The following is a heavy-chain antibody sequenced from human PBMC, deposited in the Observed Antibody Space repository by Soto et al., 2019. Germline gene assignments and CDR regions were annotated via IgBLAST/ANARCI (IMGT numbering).Heavy chain of an antibody. D-gene: IGHD2-15*01. V-gene: IGHV3-23*01. Sequence: EVQLLESGGGLVQPGGSLRLSCAASGFTFSNYAMNWVRQAPGKGLEWVSGISGSGAGTYYADSVKGRFTISRDNSKNTLYLQMNSLRAEDTAAYYCAKDPAVVAAAFFDYWGQGTLVTVSS. CDR3: AKDPAVVAAAFFDY. J-gene: IGHJ4*02. CDR2: ISGSGAGT. CDR1: GFTFSNYA.